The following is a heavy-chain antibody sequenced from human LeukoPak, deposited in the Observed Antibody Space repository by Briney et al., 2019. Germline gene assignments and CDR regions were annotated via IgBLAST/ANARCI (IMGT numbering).Heavy chain of an antibody. CDR2: IYTSGST. CDR3: ASRRGQGAFDI. J-gene: IGHJ3*02. Sequence: PSETLSLTCTVSGGSISSGSYYWSWIRQPAGKGLEWIGRIYTSGSTNYNPSLKSRVTISVDTSKNQFSLKPSSVTAADTAVYYCASRRGQGAFDIWGQGTMVTVSS. V-gene: IGHV4-61*02. D-gene: IGHD1-14*01. CDR1: GGSISSGSYY.